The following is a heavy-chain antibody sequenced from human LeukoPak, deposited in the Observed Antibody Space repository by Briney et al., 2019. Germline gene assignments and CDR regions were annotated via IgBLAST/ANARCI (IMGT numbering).Heavy chain of an antibody. Sequence: GSVKVACKASGYTFTSYYMHWVGQAPGQRLELVGIINPSGGSTSYEQKFQGRVTMTRDMSTSTVYMELSSLRSEDTAVYYCARASNQLRFRYFDLWGRGTLVTVSS. D-gene: IGHD2-2*01. CDR2: INPSGGST. V-gene: IGHV1-46*01. J-gene: IGHJ2*01. CDR1: GYTFTSYY. CDR3: ARASNQLRFRYFDL.